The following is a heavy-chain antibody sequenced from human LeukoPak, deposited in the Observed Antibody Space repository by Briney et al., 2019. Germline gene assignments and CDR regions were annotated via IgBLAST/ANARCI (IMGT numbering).Heavy chain of an antibody. V-gene: IGHV3-7*01. CDR3: ARVGIAYYYDSSGYYTDF. Sequence: GGSLRLSCAASGFTFSRYWMSWVRQAPGKGLEWVANIKQDGSEKHYVDSVKGRFTISRDNAKNSLYLQMNSLRAEDTAVYYCARVGIAYYYDSSGYYTDFWGQGTLVTVSS. D-gene: IGHD3-22*01. J-gene: IGHJ4*02. CDR2: IKQDGSEK. CDR1: GFTFSRYW.